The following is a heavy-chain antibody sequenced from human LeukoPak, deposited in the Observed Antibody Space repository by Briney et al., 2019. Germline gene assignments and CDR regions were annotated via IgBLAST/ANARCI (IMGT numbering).Heavy chain of an antibody. CDR1: GFTFSSYA. V-gene: IGHV3-23*01. CDR2: ISGSGGST. J-gene: IGHJ3*02. CDR3: AKAGYCGGDCRFQNDAFDI. Sequence: GGSLRLSCEASGFTFSSYAMSWVRQAPGKGLEWVSAISGSGGSTYYADSVKGRFTISRDNSKNTLYLQMNSLRAEDTAVYYCAKAGYCGGDCRFQNDAFDIWGQGTMVTVSS. D-gene: IGHD2-21*02.